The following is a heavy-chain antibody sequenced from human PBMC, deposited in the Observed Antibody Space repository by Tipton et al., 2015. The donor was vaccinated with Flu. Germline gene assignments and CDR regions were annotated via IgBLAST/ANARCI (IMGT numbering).Heavy chain of an antibody. J-gene: IGHJ3*02. CDR2: INANDNGT. CDR3: ARDGAGYNGAFDM. CDR1: GYTFTAHY. D-gene: IGHD5-24*01. Sequence: QLVQSGAELKKPGASVKVSCKGSGYTFTAHYMHWVRQAPGQGLEWMGWINANDNGTRYPQKFQGRVTMTRDTSISTVYMELSRLSSDDTAVYYCARDGAGYNGAFDMWGQGTMVTVSS. V-gene: IGHV1-2*02.